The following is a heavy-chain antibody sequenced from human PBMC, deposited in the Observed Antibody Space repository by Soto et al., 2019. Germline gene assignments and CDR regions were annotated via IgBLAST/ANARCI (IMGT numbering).Heavy chain of an antibody. CDR2: INHSGST. Sequence: QVQLQQWGAGLLKPSETLSLTCAVYGGSFSGYYWTWIRQPPGTGLEWFGEINHSGSTNYTPTLKSRVTISVDTSKNQFSLKLTSVTAADTAVYYCSRDKITGLFDYWGQGTLVTVSS. CDR1: GGSFSGYY. D-gene: IGHD2-8*02. J-gene: IGHJ4*02. CDR3: SRDKITGLFDY. V-gene: IGHV4-34*01.